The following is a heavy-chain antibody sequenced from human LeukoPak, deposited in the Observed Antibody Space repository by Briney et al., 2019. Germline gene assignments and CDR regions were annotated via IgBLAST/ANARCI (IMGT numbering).Heavy chain of an antibody. J-gene: IGHJ4*02. V-gene: IGHV4-59*01. Sequence: PETLSLTCTVSGDFISTYYWSWIRQPPGEGLEWIGYVYYTGSTNYNPSLKGRVTISVDTSKNQFFLKLSSVTAADTAMYYCARASIRYYDSSAYSHWGQGALVTVSS. CDR1: GDFISTYY. D-gene: IGHD3-22*01. CDR3: ARASIRYYDSSAYSH. CDR2: VYYTGST.